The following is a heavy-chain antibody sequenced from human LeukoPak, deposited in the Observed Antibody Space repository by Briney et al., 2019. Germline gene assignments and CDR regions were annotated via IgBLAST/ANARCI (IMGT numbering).Heavy chain of an antibody. Sequence: PGGSLRLSCAASGFTFGTFAMHWVRQVPGKGLEWVAVMSYDGSNKYYADSVKGRFTISSDNSKNTLYLQMNSLRSEDTAVYYCARGHGGIVVVVRDAFDIWGQGTMVIVSS. D-gene: IGHD2-15*01. CDR3: ARGHGGIVVVVRDAFDI. CDR1: GFTFGTFA. V-gene: IGHV3-30-3*01. CDR2: MSYDGSNK. J-gene: IGHJ3*02.